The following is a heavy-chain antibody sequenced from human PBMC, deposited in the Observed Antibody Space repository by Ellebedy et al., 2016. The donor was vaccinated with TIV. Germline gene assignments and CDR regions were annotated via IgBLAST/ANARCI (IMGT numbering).Heavy chain of an antibody. CDR1: KFTFGTFN. J-gene: IGHJ5*02. V-gene: IGHV3-48*02. D-gene: IGHD6-19*01. Sequence: GGSLRLSCAASKFTFGTFNMHWVRQAPGKGLEWVAYISRTSNFIYYADFVKGRFTISRDDAKNSLYLQMDNLTDEETALYYCARDRIAVADNWFDPWGQGTLVTVSS. CDR2: ISRTSNFI. CDR3: ARDRIAVADNWFDP.